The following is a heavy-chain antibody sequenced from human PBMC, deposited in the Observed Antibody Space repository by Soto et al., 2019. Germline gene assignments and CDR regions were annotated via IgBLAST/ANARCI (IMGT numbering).Heavy chain of an antibody. J-gene: IGHJ4*02. CDR1: GYTFTSYG. CDR3: ARSWIGMVRGLPTNFDY. Sequence: ASVKVSCKASGYTFTSYGISWVRQAPGQGLEWMGWISAYNGNTNYAQKLQGRVTMTTDTSTSTAYMELRSLRSDDTAVYYCARSWIGMVRGLPTNFDYWGQGTLVTVSS. D-gene: IGHD3-10*01. V-gene: IGHV1-18*01. CDR2: ISAYNGNT.